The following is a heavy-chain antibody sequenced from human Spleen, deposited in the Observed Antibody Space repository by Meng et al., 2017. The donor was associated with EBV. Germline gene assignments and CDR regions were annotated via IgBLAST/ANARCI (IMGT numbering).Heavy chain of an antibody. CDR2: ISVDNGKT. V-gene: IGHV1-18*01. J-gene: IGHJ4*02. CDR1: RYTFITYG. D-gene: IGHD5-18*01. Sequence: QVYWVQAGAEVKKPGASVKVSCKTPRYTFITYGISWVRQAPGQGLEWMGWISVDNGKTNYAQHLQDRVSMTTDTSTSTAYMELRSLRSDDTAVYYCASRSLDTAMDSWGQGTLVTVSS. CDR3: ASRSLDTAMDS.